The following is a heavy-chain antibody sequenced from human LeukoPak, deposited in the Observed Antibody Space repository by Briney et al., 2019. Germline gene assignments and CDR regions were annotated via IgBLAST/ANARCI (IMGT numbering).Heavy chain of an antibody. D-gene: IGHD1-26*01. V-gene: IGHV3-23*01. J-gene: IGHJ4*02. CDR1: GFTFSSYA. Sequence: GGSLRLSCAASGFTFSSYAMSWVRQAPGKGLEWISAISGSGGSTYYADSMKGRFTISRDKSKNTLYLQRYSLRAEDTAVYYCAKHRWELTNIDYWGQGTLVTVSS. CDR3: AKHRWELTNIDY. CDR2: ISGSGGST.